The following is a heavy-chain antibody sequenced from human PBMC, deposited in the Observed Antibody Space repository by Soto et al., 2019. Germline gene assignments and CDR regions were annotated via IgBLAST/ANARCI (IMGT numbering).Heavy chain of an antibody. CDR3: ARLALDPTVTTATYFDY. J-gene: IGHJ4*02. D-gene: IGHD4-17*01. CDR1: GGSISSSNW. V-gene: IGHV4-4*02. Sequence: QVQLQESGPGLVKPSGTLSLTCAVPGGSISSSNWWSWVRQPPGKGLEWIGEIYHSGSTNYNPFLKSRVTISVDKSKNQFSLKLSSVTAADTAVYYCARLALDPTVTTATYFDYWGQGTLVTVSS. CDR2: IYHSGST.